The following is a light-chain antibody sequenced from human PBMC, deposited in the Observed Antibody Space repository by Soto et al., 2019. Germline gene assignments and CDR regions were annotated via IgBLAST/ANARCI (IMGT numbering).Light chain of an antibody. Sequence: IQITHSPSTLSGSVGYRVTITCRASQTISSWLAWYQQKPGKAPKLLIYKASTLKSGVPSRFSGSGSGTEFTLTISSLQPDDFATYYCQHYNSYSEAFGQGTKVDIK. CDR1: QTISSW. V-gene: IGKV1-5*03. CDR3: QHYNSYSEA. CDR2: KAS. J-gene: IGKJ1*01.